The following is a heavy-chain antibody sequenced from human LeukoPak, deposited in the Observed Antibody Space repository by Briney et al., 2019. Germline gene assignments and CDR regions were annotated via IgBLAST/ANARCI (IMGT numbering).Heavy chain of an antibody. D-gene: IGHD1-26*01. CDR3: AKDFGIVGATAGTDY. Sequence: GGSLRLSCAASGFTFSSYAMSWVRQAPGKGLEWVSAISGSGGSTYYAGSVKGRFTISRDNSKNTLYLQMNSLRAEDTAVYYCAKDFGIVGATAGTDYWGQGTLVTVSS. CDR2: ISGSGGST. J-gene: IGHJ4*02. V-gene: IGHV3-23*01. CDR1: GFTFSSYA.